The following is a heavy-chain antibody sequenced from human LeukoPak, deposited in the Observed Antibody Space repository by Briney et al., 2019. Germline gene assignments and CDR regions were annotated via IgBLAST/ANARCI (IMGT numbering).Heavy chain of an antibody. D-gene: IGHD2-2*01. CDR3: AREGGGGIVVVPALRY. J-gene: IGHJ4*02. V-gene: IGHV7-4-1*02. Sequence: ASVKVSCKASGYTFTNYAMNWVRQAPGQGLEWMGWIHPSTGNPTYAQGFTGRFVFSLDTSVSTAYLQISSLKAEDTAVYYCAREGGGGIVVVPALRYWGQGTLVTVSS. CDR1: GYTFTNYA. CDR2: IHPSTGNP.